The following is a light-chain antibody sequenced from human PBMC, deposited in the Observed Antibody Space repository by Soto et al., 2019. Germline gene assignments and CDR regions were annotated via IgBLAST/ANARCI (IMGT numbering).Light chain of an antibody. J-gene: IGLJ1*01. CDR1: TSNIGSNY. CDR2: RNN. Sequence: QSSLPQPPSASGTPGHGFTISCSGSTSNIGSNYVYWYQQLPGTAPKLLIYRNNQRPSGVPDRFSGSKSGTSASLAISGLRSDDEADYFCATWDDSLKGFYVFGTGTKVTVL. CDR3: ATWDDSLKGFYV. V-gene: IGLV1-47*01.